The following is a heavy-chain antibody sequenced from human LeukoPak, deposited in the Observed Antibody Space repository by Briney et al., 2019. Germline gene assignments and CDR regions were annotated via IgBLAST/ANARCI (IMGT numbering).Heavy chain of an antibody. CDR3: ARSEYSSSWLDGGFDY. J-gene: IGHJ4*02. D-gene: IGHD6-13*01. V-gene: IGHV3-66*02. CDR1: GFTISNNY. Sequence: GGSLRLSCAASGFTISNNYMSWLRQAPGKGLECVAVLYSGGTPYYADSVKGRFTISRDNSKNTLYLQMNSLRAEDTAVYYCARSEYSSSWLDGGFDYWGQGTLVTVSS. CDR2: LYSGGTP.